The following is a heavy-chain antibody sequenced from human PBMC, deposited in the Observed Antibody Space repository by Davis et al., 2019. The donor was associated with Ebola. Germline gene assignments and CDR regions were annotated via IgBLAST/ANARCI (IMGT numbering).Heavy chain of an antibody. J-gene: IGHJ1*01. V-gene: IGHV1-46*01. CDR3: ARDVSYVGYFRH. CDR2: SNPSGGST. CDR1: GYTFSSYY. D-gene: IGHD1-26*01. Sequence: AASVKVSCKASGYTFSSYYMHWVRQAPGQGLERMGISNPSGGSTSYAQRFQGRVTMTSDTSTSTVYMELSSLTSEDTAVYYCARDVSYVGYFRHWGQGTLVTVSS.